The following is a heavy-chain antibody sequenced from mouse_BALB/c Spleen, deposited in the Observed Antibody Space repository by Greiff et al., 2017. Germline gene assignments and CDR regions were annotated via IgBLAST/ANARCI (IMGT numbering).Heavy chain of an antibody. D-gene: IGHD1-1*01. CDR2: ISSGGSYT. V-gene: IGHV5-9-3*01. J-gene: IGHJ1*01. CDR3: ARGLRYFDV. CDR1: GFTFSSYA. Sequence: EVQRVESGGGLVKPGGSLKLSCAASGFTFSSYAMSWVRQTPEKRLEWVATISSGGSYTYYPDSVKGRFTISRDNAKNTLYLQMSSLRSEDTAMYCCARGLRYFDVWGAGTTVTVSA.